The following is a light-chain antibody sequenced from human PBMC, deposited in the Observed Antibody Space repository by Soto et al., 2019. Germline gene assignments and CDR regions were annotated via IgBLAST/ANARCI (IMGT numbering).Light chain of an antibody. J-gene: IGKJ2*01. V-gene: IGKV1-27*01. CDR1: QGISNY. Sequence: DIQMTQSPSSLSASVGDRVTLSCRASQGISNYLAWYQQKPGKVPRLLIYAASTLQSGVPSRFSASGSGTYFTLTISSLQPEDVATYYCQQYNSYSRTFGQGTKLEIK. CDR3: QQYNSYSRT. CDR2: AAS.